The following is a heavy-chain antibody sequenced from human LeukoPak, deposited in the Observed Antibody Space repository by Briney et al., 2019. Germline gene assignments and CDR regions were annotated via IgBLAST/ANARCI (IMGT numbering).Heavy chain of an antibody. CDR1: GDSVSSNSAA. D-gene: IGHD2-2*01. V-gene: IGHV6-1*01. Sequence: SQTLSLTCAISGDSVSSNSAAWNWIKQSPSRGLEWLGRTYYRSKWYDDYAVSVKSRITINPDTSKNQFSLQLNSVTPEDTAVYYCAGVGVVPAAMRVYYFDYWGQGTLVTVSS. CDR3: AGVGVVPAAMRVYYFDY. J-gene: IGHJ4*02. CDR2: TYYRSKWYD.